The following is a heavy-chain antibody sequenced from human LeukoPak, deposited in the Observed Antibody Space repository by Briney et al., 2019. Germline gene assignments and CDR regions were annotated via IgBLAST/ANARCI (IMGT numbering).Heavy chain of an antibody. J-gene: IGHJ4*02. D-gene: IGHD3-22*01. Sequence: GGSLRLSCAASGSTVSSYFMSWVRQAPGKGLEWVSVIYDGGSTDYADSVKGRFTISRDNSKNSLYLQMNSLRTEDTALYYCAKDWGYYYDSSGYFDYWGQGTLVTVSS. CDR1: GSTVSSYF. CDR3: AKDWGYYYDSSGYFDY. V-gene: IGHV3-53*05. CDR2: IYDGGST.